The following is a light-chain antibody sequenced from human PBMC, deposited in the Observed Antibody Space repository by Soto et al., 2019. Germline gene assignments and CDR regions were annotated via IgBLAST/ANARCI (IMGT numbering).Light chain of an antibody. V-gene: IGKV4-1*01. CDR1: QSVFYSSNEKNY. J-gene: IGKJ1*01. CDR3: HQYYYSPQT. CDR2: WAS. Sequence: DIVLTQSPDSLAVSLGERATINCKSSQSVFYSSNEKNYLAWYQQKPGQPPKLITYWASTRESGVPDRFSGSGSGTDFTLTISSLQAEDVAVYYCHQYYYSPQTFGQGTKVEIK.